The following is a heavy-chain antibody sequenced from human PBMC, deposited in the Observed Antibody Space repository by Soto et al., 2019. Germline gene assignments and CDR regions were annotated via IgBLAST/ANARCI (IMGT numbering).Heavy chain of an antibody. CDR2: MFISGSH. Sequence: SETLSLTCSVSGGSIDGYYWTWIRQSAERGLEWIGRMFISGSHKYNPSFQGRVTMSVDSSKNQFSLTLTSVTAADTAVYYCARESPELVPPNWYDPWGQGALVTVSS. CDR3: ARESPELVPPNWYDP. J-gene: IGHJ5*02. V-gene: IGHV4-4*07. D-gene: IGHD1-7*01. CDR1: GGSIDGYY.